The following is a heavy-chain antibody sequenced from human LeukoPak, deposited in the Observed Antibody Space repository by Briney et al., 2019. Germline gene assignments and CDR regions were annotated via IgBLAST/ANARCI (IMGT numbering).Heavy chain of an antibody. V-gene: IGHV3-74*01. CDR3: AKSPMIVEEPIDY. J-gene: IGHJ4*02. CDR1: GFTFSSYW. Sequence: GGSLRLSCAASGFTFSSYWMHWVRQAPGKGLVWVSRISDGGSTTTYADSVKGRFTISRDNAKNTLYLQMNSLRAEDTAVYYCAKSPMIVEEPIDYWGQGTLVTVSS. D-gene: IGHD3-22*01. CDR2: ISDGGSTT.